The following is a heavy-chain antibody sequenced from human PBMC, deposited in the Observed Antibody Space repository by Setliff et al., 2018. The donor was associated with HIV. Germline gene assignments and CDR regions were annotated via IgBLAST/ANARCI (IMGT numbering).Heavy chain of an antibody. J-gene: IGHJ4*02. CDR3: ARGFDYAQRPPLYYFDY. Sequence: SETLSLTCTVSGGSISSSSYYWGWIRQPPGKGLEWIGSIYYSGNPFYNPSLRSRVTISLDTSKNQFSLKLSSVTAADTAVYYCARGFDYAQRPPLYYFDYWGQGTPVTSPQ. CDR2: IYYSGNP. D-gene: IGHD2-2*01. CDR1: GGSISSSSYY. V-gene: IGHV4-39*07.